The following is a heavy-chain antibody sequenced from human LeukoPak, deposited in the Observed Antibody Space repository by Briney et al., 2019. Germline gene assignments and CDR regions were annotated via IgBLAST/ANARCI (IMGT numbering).Heavy chain of an antibody. CDR3: ARGRYFETY. CDR2: INHSGST. CDR1: GGSFSGYY. Sequence: SETLSLTCAVYGGSFSGYYWNWIRQPPGKGLEWIGEINHSGSTNYNPSLKSRVTISVDTSKNQFSLKLSSVTAADTAVYYCARGRYFETYWGRGTLVTVSS. D-gene: IGHD3-9*01. J-gene: IGHJ4*02. V-gene: IGHV4-34*01.